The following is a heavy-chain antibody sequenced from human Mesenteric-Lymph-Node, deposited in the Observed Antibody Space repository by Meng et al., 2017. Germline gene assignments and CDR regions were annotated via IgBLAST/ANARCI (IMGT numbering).Heavy chain of an antibody. D-gene: IGHD2-15*01. J-gene: IGHJ4*02. CDR3: VRADLGYCSGGYCYPYFDY. CDR1: GYTFTSYY. Sequence: ASVKVSCKASGYTFTSYYMHWVRQAPGQGLEWMGRISPNSGGTNYAQKFQGRVSMTRDTSIITAYMELSRLRSDDTAVYYCVRADLGYCSGGYCYPYFDYWGQGTLVTVSS. V-gene: IGHV1-2*06. CDR2: ISPNSGGT.